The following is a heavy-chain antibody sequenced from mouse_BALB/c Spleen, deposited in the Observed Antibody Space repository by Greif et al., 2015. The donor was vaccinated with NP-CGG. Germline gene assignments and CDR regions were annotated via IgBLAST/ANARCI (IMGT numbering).Heavy chain of an antibody. D-gene: IGHD2-2*01. V-gene: IGHV5-17*02. CDR3: AGGYYYAMDY. J-gene: IGHJ4*01. CDR2: ISSGSSTI. CDR1: GFAFSSFG. Sequence: EVKLVESGGGLVQPVGSRKLSCAASGFAFSSFGMHWVRQAPEKGLEWVAYISSGSSTIYYADTVKGRFTISRDNPKNTLFLQMTSLRSEDTAMYYCAGGYYYAMDYWGQGTPVTVSS.